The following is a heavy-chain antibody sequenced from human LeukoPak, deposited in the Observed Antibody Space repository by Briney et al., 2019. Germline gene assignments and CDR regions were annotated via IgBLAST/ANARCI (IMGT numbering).Heavy chain of an antibody. CDR1: GYTFNSHG. CDR3: ARDPSNTSGWKTWFDP. D-gene: IGHD6-19*01. V-gene: IGHV1-18*04. CDR2: ISAYNGDT. Sequence: ASVKVSCKASGYTFNSHGISWVRQAPGQGLEWMGWISAYNGDTNCAQKFQGRVTLTTGRTTSTAYLELRSLRSDDTAVYYCARDPSNTSGWKTWFDPWGQGTLVTVSS. J-gene: IGHJ5*02.